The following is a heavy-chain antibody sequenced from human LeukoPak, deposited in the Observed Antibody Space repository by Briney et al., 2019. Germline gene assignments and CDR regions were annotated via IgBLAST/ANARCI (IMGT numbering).Heavy chain of an antibody. D-gene: IGHD5-18*01. Sequence: PSETLSLTCAVSGGSISSNWWSWVRQPPGKGLEWIGEIDHSGSTNYNPSLKSRVTISVDTSKNQFSLKLSSVTAADTAVYYCERLYSYGLHYYYYMDVWGKGTTVTISS. CDR1: GGSISSNW. CDR3: ERLYSYGLHYYYYMDV. V-gene: IGHV4-4*02. CDR2: IDHSGST. J-gene: IGHJ6*03.